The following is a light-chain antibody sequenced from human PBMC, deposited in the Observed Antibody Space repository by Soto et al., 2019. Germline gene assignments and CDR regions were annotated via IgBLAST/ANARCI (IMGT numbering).Light chain of an antibody. CDR2: EVS. Sequence: QSALTQPPSASGSPGQSVTISCTGTSSDVGGYDYVSWYQQEPGKAPKVMIYEVSQRPSGVPDRYSGSKSGNTAFLTVSGLQAEDEAVYYCSSYAGSSNWVFGGGTKLTVL. J-gene: IGLJ3*02. CDR3: SSYAGSSNWV. CDR1: SSDVGGYDY. V-gene: IGLV2-8*01.